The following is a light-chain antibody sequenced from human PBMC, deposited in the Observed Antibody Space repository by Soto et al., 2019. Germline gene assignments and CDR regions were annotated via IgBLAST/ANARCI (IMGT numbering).Light chain of an antibody. Sequence: DIVMTQSPDSLAVSLGERATINCKSSQSVLYSSHNKNYLAWYQQKPGQPPKLLIYWASTRESGVPDRFSGSGSGTDFTLTISSLQAEDVAVYYCHQYYSSRAFGQGTKAEIK. CDR3: HQYYSSRA. J-gene: IGKJ1*01. CDR1: QSVLYSSHNKNY. CDR2: WAS. V-gene: IGKV4-1*01.